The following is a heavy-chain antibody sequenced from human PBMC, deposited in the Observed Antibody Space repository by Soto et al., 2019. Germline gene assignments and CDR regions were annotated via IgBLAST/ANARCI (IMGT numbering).Heavy chain of an antibody. V-gene: IGHV3-30*18. Sequence: GGSLRLSCAASGFTFSSYGMHWVRQSPGKGLEWVAVISYDGSNKYYADSVKGRFTISRDNSKNTLYLQMNSLRAEDTAVYYCAKVLGRTRYCSGGSCYSEYYYYGMDVWGQGTTVTVSS. CDR1: GFTFSSYG. CDR2: ISYDGSNK. CDR3: AKVLGRTRYCSGGSCYSEYYYYGMDV. J-gene: IGHJ6*02. D-gene: IGHD2-15*01.